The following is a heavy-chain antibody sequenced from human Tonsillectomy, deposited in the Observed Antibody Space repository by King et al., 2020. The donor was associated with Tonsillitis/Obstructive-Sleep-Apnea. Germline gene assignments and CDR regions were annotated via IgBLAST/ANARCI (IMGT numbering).Heavy chain of an antibody. V-gene: IGHV3-30*01. CDR1: GFTFSSYA. D-gene: IGHD3-16*01. CDR3: AREEGVAPYWYFDI. CDR2: ISYDGSNK. Sequence: VQLVESGGGVVQPGRSRRLSCAAAGFTFSSYAMHWVRQAPGKGLEWVAVISYDGSNKYYADSVKGRFTISRDNSMNTLDLQMNSLRAEETAGYYCAREEGVAPYWYFDIWGRGTRVTVSS. J-gene: IGHJ2*01.